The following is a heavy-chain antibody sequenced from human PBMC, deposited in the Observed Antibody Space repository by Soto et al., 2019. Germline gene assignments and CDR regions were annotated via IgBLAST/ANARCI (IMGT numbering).Heavy chain of an antibody. V-gene: IGHV3-74*01. CDR1: GFVFSSYW. D-gene: IGHD5-12*01. Sequence: EVQLVESGGGLVQPGGSLRLSCAGSGFVFSSYWMHWVRQVPGKGLVWVSRITNDGSSTTYADSVNGRFTISRDNAKNTLYLQMNSLEAEDTAVYYCARGMHGSRYIDHWGRGTLVTVSS. J-gene: IGHJ2*01. CDR3: ARGMHGSRYIDH. CDR2: ITNDGSST.